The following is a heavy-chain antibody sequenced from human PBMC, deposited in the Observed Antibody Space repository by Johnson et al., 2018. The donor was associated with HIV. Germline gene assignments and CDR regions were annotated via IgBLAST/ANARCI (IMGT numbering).Heavy chain of an antibody. CDR3: ARERPGSGYDWGDAFDS. V-gene: IGHV3-30*04. CDR2: ISYDGSNK. Sequence: QVQLVESGGGVVQPGRSLRLSCAASGFTFSSYAMHWVRQAPGKGLEWVAVISYDGSNKYYADSVKGRFTISRDNSKNTLYLQMNSLRAEDTAGYYCARERPGSGYDWGDAFDSWGQGTMVTVSS. J-gene: IGHJ3*02. D-gene: IGHD5-12*01. CDR1: GFTFSSYA.